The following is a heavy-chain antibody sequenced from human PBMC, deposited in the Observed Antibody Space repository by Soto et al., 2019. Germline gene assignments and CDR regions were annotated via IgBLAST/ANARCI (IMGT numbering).Heavy chain of an antibody. J-gene: IGHJ4*02. Sequence: QITLKESGPTLVKPTQTLTLTCTFSGFSLSTSGVGVGWIRQPPGKALEWLALTYWDDDKRYSPSLKSRLTITKDTSKNQVVLTMTNMDPVDTATYYCAHSVPTTVTTSHFDYWGQGTLVTVSS. V-gene: IGHV2-5*02. CDR2: TYWDDDK. D-gene: IGHD4-17*01. CDR3: AHSVPTTVTTSHFDY. CDR1: GFSLSTSGVG.